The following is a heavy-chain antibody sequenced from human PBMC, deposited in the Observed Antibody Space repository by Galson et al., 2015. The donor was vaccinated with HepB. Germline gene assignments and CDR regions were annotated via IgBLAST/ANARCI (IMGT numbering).Heavy chain of an antibody. CDR3: ARDLGGHNAFDI. D-gene: IGHD1-26*01. CDR1: GGSISSGHYY. J-gene: IGHJ3*02. CDR2: FYYSGSA. Sequence: LSLTCTVSGGSISSGHYYWSWIRQPPGKGLEWIGYFYYSGSAYYNPSLKSRVAISVDTSKNQFSLKLSSVTAADTAVYYCARDLGGHNAFDIWGLGTMVTVSS. V-gene: IGHV4-30-4*01.